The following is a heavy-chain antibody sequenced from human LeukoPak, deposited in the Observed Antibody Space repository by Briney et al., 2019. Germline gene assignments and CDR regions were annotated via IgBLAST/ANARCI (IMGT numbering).Heavy chain of an antibody. Sequence: GGSLRLSCATSGLTFTSAWMGWVRQAPGKGLEWVGRIKSKTAGGTTDYAAPVKGRFRISTDDSKNTLFLQMNSLKTEDTALYYCTTDRGIAVRPLFDYWGQGTLVTVSS. V-gene: IGHV3-15*01. J-gene: IGHJ4*02. CDR3: TTDRGIAVRPLFDY. CDR2: IKSKTAGGTT. CDR1: GLTFTSAW. D-gene: IGHD6-19*01.